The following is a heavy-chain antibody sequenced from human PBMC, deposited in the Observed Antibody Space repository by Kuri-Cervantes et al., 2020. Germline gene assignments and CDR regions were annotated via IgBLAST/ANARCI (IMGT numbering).Heavy chain of an antibody. CDR2: IIPIFGTA. Sequence: SVKVSCKASGGTFSSYAISWVRQAPGQGLEWMGGIIPIFGTANYAQKFQGRVTITADKSTSTAYMELSSLRSEDTAVYYCARRYCSSTSCYHNWFDPWGQGTLVTVSS. D-gene: IGHD2-2*01. CDR1: GGTFSSYA. V-gene: IGHV1-69*06. CDR3: ARRYCSSTSCYHNWFDP. J-gene: IGHJ5*02.